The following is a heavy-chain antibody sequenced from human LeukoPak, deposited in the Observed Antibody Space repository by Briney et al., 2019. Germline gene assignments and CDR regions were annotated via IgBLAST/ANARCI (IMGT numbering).Heavy chain of an antibody. CDR1: GFTFSSYA. CDR3: AKAFGTNGYFQLPIDF. Sequence: GGSLRLSCAASGFTFSSYAMHWVRQAPGKGLEWVAVISYDGSNKYYADSVKGRFTISRDNSKNTLYLQMNSLRAEDTAIYYCAKAFGTNGYFQLPIDFWGQGTLVTVSS. J-gene: IGHJ4*02. CDR2: ISYDGSNK. D-gene: IGHD2-8*01. V-gene: IGHV3-30*04.